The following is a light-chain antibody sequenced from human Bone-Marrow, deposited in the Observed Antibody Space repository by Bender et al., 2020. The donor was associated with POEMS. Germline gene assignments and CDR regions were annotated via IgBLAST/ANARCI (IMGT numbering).Light chain of an antibody. CDR1: SSDVGFYNY. J-gene: IGLJ1*01. V-gene: IGLV2-14*01. CDR2: DGT. CDR3: SSYTSNTTPYV. Sequence: QSALTQPASVSGSPGQSITISCTGTSSDVGFYNYVSWNQQHPGKAPKLMIYDGTKRPSGVSNRFSGSKSGNTASLTISGLQAEDEADYYCSSYTSNTTPYVFGTGTKVTVL.